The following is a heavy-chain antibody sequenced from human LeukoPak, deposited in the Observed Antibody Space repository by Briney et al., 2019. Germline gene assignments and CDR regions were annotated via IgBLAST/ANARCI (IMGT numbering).Heavy chain of an antibody. CDR3: ARGRYCSADICSGGDAFDI. J-gene: IGHJ3*02. V-gene: IGHV4-59*12. D-gene: IGHD2-15*01. CDR1: GVSISTDY. CDR2: IHYSGST. Sequence: SETLSLTCTVSGVSISTDYWTWVRQPPGKGLEWIGYIHYSGSTSYNPSLKSRVTMSVDTSKNQFSLKLSSVTAADTAVYYCARGRYCSADICSGGDAFDIWGQGTMVSVSS.